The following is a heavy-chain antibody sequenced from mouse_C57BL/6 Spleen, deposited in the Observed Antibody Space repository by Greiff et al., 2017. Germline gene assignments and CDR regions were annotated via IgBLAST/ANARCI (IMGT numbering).Heavy chain of an antibody. D-gene: IGHD4-1*01. J-gene: IGHJ2*01. CDR1: GFTFSSYT. CDR3: ARHGELGQSYFDY. V-gene: IGHV5-9*01. Sequence: EVQLQESGGGLVKPGGSLKLSCAASGFTFSSYTMSWVRQTPEKRLEWVATISGGGGNTYYPDSVKGRFTISRDNAKNTLYLQMSSLRSEDTALYYCARHGELGQSYFDYWGQGTTLTVSS. CDR2: ISGGGGNT.